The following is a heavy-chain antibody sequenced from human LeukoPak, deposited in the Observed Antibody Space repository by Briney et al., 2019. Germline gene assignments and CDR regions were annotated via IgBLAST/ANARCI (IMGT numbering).Heavy chain of an antibody. D-gene: IGHD1-26*01. CDR3: ARGYPGGVAWYFDY. CDR2: INPSGGST. CDR1: GYTFTSYY. V-gene: IGHV1-46*01. Sequence: ASVKVSCKASGYTFTSYYMHWVRQAPGQGLEWMGIINPSGGSTSYAQKFQGRVTITADKSTSTAYMELSSLRSEDTAVYYCARGYPGGVAWYFDYWGQGTLATVSS. J-gene: IGHJ4*02.